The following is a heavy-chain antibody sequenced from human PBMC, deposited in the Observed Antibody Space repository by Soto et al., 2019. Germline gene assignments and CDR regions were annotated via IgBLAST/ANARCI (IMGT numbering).Heavy chain of an antibody. Sequence: DVQLVESGGDLVQPGGSLRLSCAASGFTFSSYAMSWVRQAPGKGLEWVSAISGSGGSTYYADSVKGRFTISRDNSKNTLYLQMNSLRAEDTAVYYCAKDISSSYDYYYGMDVWGQGTTVTVSS. D-gene: IGHD6-6*01. V-gene: IGHV3-23*04. CDR3: AKDISSSYDYYYGMDV. CDR1: GFTFSSYA. J-gene: IGHJ6*02. CDR2: ISGSGGST.